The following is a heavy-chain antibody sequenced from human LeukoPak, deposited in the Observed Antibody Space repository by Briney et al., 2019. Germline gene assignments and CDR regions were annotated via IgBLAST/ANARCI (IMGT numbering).Heavy chain of an antibody. CDR3: ARDLGFYGGNSNYFDY. CDR1: GYTFTSYG. CDR2: ISAYNGNT. D-gene: IGHD4-23*01. V-gene: IGHV1-18*01. J-gene: IGHJ4*02. Sequence: GASVKVSCKASGYTFTSYGISWVRQAPGQGLEGRGWISAYNGNTNYAQKLQGRVTMTTDTSTSTAYMELRSLRSDDTAVYYCARDLGFYGGNSNYFDYWGQGTLVTVSS.